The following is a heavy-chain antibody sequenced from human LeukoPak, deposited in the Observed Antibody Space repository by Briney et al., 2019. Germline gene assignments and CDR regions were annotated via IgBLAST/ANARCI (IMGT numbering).Heavy chain of an antibody. J-gene: IGHJ4*02. Sequence: PGGSLRLSCAASGFTFSSYGMHWVRQAPGKGLEWVANIKPDGSEKYYVDSVKGRVTISRDNSNNSLYLQMNRLRAEDTAVYYCAKVKPAGTDDTSVYRPFDYWGQGTLVTVSS. CDR1: GFTFSSYG. CDR3: AKVKPAGTDDTSVYRPFDY. V-gene: IGHV3-7*01. D-gene: IGHD3-22*01. CDR2: IKPDGSEK.